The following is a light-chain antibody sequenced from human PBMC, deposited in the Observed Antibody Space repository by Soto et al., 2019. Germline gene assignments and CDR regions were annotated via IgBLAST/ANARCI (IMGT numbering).Light chain of an antibody. Sequence: QPVLTQPPSVSGAPAQRVTISCTGSSSNIGAGYDVHWYQQLPGTAPKLLIYGNSNRPSGVPDRFSGSKSGTSASLAIPGLQAEDEADYYCQSYDSSLSAHVVFGGGTQLTVL. CDR3: QSYDSSLSAHVV. CDR2: GNS. CDR1: SSNIGAGYD. V-gene: IGLV1-40*01. J-gene: IGLJ2*01.